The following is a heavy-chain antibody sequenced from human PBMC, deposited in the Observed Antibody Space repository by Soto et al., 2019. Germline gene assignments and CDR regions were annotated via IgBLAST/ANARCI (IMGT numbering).Heavy chain of an antibody. D-gene: IGHD2-15*01. Sequence: EVQLLESGGGLVQPGGSLRLSCAASGFTFSSYATSWVRQAPGKGLEWVSAISGSGGSTYYADSVKGRFTISRDNSKNTLYLQMNSLRAEDTAVYYCAKAVYCSGGSCYSPFDYWGQGTLVTVSS. CDR3: AKAVYCSGGSCYSPFDY. CDR2: ISGSGGST. CDR1: GFTFSSYA. J-gene: IGHJ4*02. V-gene: IGHV3-23*01.